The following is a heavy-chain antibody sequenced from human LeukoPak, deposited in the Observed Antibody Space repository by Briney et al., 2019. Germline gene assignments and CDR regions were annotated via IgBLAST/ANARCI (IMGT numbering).Heavy chain of an antibody. CDR2: ISGSGTTI. CDR1: GFTFSSYE. J-gene: IGHJ4*02. CDR3: ARINYFDSTGYGGEMDY. V-gene: IGHV3-48*03. Sequence: GGSLRLSCAASGFTFSSYEMNWVRQAPGKGLEWISYISGSGTTISYANSVKGRFTISRDNAMNSVYLQMTGLRVEDTAIYFCARINYFDSTGYGGEMDYRGQGNLVTVSS. D-gene: IGHD3-22*01.